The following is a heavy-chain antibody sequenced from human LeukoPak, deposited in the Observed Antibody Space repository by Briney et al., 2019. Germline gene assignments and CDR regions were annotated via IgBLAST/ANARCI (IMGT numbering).Heavy chain of an antibody. CDR1: GGSISNYY. CDR3: ARWSVAVAGTASSAFDI. Sequence: SETLSLTCTVSGGSISNYYWSWIRQPAGKGMEWIGRIYSSGSTNYNLSHKSRVTMSVDTSKNQFSLKLSSVTAADTAVYYCARWSVAVAGTASSAFDIWGQGTMVTVSS. CDR2: IYSSGST. J-gene: IGHJ3*02. V-gene: IGHV4-4*07. D-gene: IGHD6-19*01.